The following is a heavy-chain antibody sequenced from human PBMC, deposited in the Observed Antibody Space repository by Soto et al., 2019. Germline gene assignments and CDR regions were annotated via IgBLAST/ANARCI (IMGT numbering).Heavy chain of an antibody. J-gene: IGHJ6*02. CDR2: MNSNGRST. CDR3: ARGGAVRANYYYGMDV. CDR1: EFTLSNYW. D-gene: IGHD3-10*01. V-gene: IGHV3-74*01. Sequence: GGSLRLSCAASEFTLSNYWMHWVRQAPGKGLVWVSRMNSNGRSTNYADSVKGRFTIPRDAPTNTLYLQMNSLRPEDTGVYYCARGGAVRANYYYGMDVWGQGATVTVSS.